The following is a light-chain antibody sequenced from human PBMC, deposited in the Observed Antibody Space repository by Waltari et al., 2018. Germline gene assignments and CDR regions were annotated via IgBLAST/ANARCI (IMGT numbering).Light chain of an antibody. J-gene: IGKJ3*01. CDR2: DAT. CDR1: QRVSSY. Sequence: EIVFTQSPATLSLQPGARATLSCRASQRVSSYSAWNQQKPGPAPRLIIYDATNRATGIPARFSGSGSGTDLTLTISSLEPEDFAVYYCQQRSNWPPGFTFGPGTKVDIK. V-gene: IGKV3-11*01. CDR3: QQRSNWPPGFT.